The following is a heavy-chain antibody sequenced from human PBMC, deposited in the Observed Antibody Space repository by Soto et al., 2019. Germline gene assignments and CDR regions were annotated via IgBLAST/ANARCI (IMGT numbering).Heavy chain of an antibody. J-gene: IGHJ5*02. CDR2: IYYSGST. V-gene: IGHV4-59*08. CDR1: GGSISSYY. D-gene: IGHD3-16*01. Sequence: ASETLSLTCTVSGGSISSYYWSWIRQPPGKGLEWIGYIYYSGSTNYNPSLKSRVTISVDTSKNQFSLKLSSVTAADTAVYYCGGEWDSRPALSNWFDPWGQGTLVTVSS. CDR3: GGEWDSRPALSNWFDP.